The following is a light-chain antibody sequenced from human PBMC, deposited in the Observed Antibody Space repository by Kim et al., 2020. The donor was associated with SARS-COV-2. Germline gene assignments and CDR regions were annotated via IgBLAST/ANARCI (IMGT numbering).Light chain of an antibody. J-gene: IGKJ4*01. CDR3: QQRSNWPLT. Sequence: LSPGERATLSCRASQGVSTYLAWYQQKPGQTPRLLIYDASNRATGIPARFSGSGSGTDFTLTISSLEPEDFAIYYCQQRSNWPLTFGGGTKVDIK. CDR2: DAS. V-gene: IGKV3-11*01. CDR1: QGVSTY.